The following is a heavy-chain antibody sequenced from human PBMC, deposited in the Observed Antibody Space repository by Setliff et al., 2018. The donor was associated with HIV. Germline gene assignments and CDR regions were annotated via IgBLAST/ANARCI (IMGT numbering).Heavy chain of an antibody. CDR3: ANRLRGYNKWYYFDY. D-gene: IGHD1-1*01. CDR1: GFTFSSYA. J-gene: IGHJ4*02. Sequence: TGGSLRLSCASSGFTFSSYAMTWVRQAPGKGLECVAVISGSGGDTYYADSVKGRFTISRDNSKNTLSLQMNSLGAEDTAIYYCANRLRGYNKWYYFDYWGQGTLVTVSS. V-gene: IGHV3-23*01. CDR2: ISGSGGDT.